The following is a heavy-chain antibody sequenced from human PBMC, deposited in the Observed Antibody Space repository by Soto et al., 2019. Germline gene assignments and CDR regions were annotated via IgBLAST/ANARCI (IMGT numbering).Heavy chain of an antibody. V-gene: IGHV1-8*01. CDR1: GYTFTSYD. CDR2: MNPNSGNT. D-gene: IGHD5-12*01. J-gene: IGHJ4*01. Sequence: ASVKLSCKASGYTFTSYDINWVRQATGRGLEWMGWMNPNSGNTGYAQKFQGRVTMTRNTSISTAYMELSSLRSEDTAVYYCAIGRNIWLRGGVPDYWGQGTLVTVSS. CDR3: AIGRNIWLRGGVPDY.